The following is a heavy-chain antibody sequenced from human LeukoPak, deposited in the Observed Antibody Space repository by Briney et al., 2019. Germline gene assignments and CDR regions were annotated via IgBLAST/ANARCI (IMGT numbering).Heavy chain of an antibody. J-gene: IGHJ4*02. Sequence: ASVKVSRKTSGYTFTNYGISWVRQAPGQGLEWMGWISVYNGNTNYAQKFQGRVTITADESTSTAYMELSSLRSEDTAVYYCASYPQYSSSLEPFDYWGQGTLVTVSS. CDR1: GYTFTNYG. CDR3: ASYPQYSSSLEPFDY. V-gene: IGHV1-18*01. CDR2: ISVYNGNT. D-gene: IGHD6-6*01.